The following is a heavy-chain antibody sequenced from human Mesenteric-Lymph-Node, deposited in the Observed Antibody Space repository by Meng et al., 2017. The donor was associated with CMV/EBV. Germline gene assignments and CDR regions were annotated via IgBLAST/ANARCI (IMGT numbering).Heavy chain of an antibody. D-gene: IGHD3-9*01. Sequence: GESLKISCAASGFSFSTYAMHWVRQAPGKGLEWVAVISYDGSNQYYADSVEGRFTISRDNSNNTLSLQMNSLRADDTAVYYCARDQSGVLTGWDRMNWFDPWGQGTLVTVSS. CDR1: GFSFSTYA. CDR3: ARDQSGVLTGWDRMNWFDP. CDR2: ISYDGSNQ. V-gene: IGHV3-30*19. J-gene: IGHJ5*02.